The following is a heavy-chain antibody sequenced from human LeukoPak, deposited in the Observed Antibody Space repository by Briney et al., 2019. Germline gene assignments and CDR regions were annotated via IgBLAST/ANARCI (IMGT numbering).Heavy chain of an antibody. D-gene: IGHD1-1*01. CDR3: ARDGGDGNDENFDY. Sequence: ASVKVSCKASRYTFTSYGISWVRPAPGQGLEWMGWISAYNGNTNYAQKLKGRVTMTTDTSTSTAYMELRSLRSDDTAVYYCARDGGDGNDENFDYWGQGTLVTVSS. J-gene: IGHJ4*02. V-gene: IGHV1-18*01. CDR1: RYTFTSYG. CDR2: ISAYNGNT.